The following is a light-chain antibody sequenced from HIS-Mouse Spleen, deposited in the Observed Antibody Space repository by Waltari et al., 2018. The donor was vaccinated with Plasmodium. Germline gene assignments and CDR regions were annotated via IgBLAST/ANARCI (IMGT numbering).Light chain of an antibody. V-gene: IGLV2-23*03. Sequence: QSALTQPASVSGSPGQSITISCTGTSSDVGSYNIVSWYQQHPGKAPKLMIYEGSKRPSGVSTGFSGSKSVNTASLTISGLQAEDEADYYCCSYAGSSTFVFGGGTKLTVL. CDR2: EGS. J-gene: IGLJ3*02. CDR1: SSDVGSYNI. CDR3: CSYAGSSTFV.